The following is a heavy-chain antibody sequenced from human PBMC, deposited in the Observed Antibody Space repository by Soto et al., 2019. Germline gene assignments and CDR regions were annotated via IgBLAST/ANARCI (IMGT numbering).Heavy chain of an antibody. CDR3: ARDASYYSLWSGYYPSRNGMDV. CDR1: GFTFSSFG. CDR2: IWDDGSKK. V-gene: IGHV3-33*01. Sequence: GGSLRLSCAASGFTFSSFGMHWVRQAPGKGLEWVSLIWDDGSKKSYGDSVKGRFTISRDNSRNTVYLQMTSLRADDTAVYYCARDASYYSLWSGYYPSRNGMDVWGQGTTVTVSS. J-gene: IGHJ6*02. D-gene: IGHD3-3*01.